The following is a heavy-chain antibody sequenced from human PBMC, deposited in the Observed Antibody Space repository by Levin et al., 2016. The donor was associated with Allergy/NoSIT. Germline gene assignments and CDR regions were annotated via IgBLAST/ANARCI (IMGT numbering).Heavy chain of an antibody. CDR3: ARLNFGGGSLYYYYGMDV. J-gene: IGHJ6*02. CDR2: IYYSGTT. Sequence: SETLSLTCTVSGGSISSYFWSWIRQPPGKGLEWIGYIYYSGTTNYNPSLKSRVTISVDTSKGQFSLKLSSVTAADTAVYYCARLNFGGGSLYYYYGMDVWGQGTTVTVSS. V-gene: IGHV4-59*01. D-gene: IGHD2-15*01. CDR1: GGSISSYF.